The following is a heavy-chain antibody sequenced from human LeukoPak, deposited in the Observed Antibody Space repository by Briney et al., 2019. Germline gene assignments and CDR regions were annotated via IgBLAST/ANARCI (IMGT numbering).Heavy chain of an antibody. Sequence: ASVKVSCKASGGTFSSYAISWVRQAPGQGLEWMGGIIPIFGTANYAQKFQGRVTITTDESTSTAYMELSSLRPEDTAVYYCARSSDFWSGYYLWGQGTLVTVSS. D-gene: IGHD3-3*01. CDR2: IIPIFGTA. CDR1: GGTFSSYA. V-gene: IGHV1-69*05. J-gene: IGHJ4*02. CDR3: ARSSDFWSGYYL.